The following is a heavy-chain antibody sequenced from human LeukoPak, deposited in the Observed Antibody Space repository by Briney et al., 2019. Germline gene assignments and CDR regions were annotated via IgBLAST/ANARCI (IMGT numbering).Heavy chain of an antibody. D-gene: IGHD6-6*01. CDR2: IYYSGST. Sequence: SETLSLTCTVSGGSISSHYWSWIRQPPGKGLEGIGYIYYSGSTNYNPSLKSRVSISVDTSKNQFSLKLSSVTAADTAVYYCARDYSSSRWYFDLWGRGTLVTVSS. CDR1: GGSISSHY. CDR3: ARDYSSSRWYFDL. J-gene: IGHJ2*01. V-gene: IGHV4-59*11.